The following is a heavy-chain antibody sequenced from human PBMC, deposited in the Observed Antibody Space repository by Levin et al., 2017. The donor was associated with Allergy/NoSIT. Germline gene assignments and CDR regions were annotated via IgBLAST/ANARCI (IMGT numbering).Heavy chain of an antibody. D-gene: IGHD1-1*01. CDR3: ASTLGTEDLNWFDP. V-gene: IGHV4-30-4*01. CDR2: IYYSGST. Sequence: PSETLSLTCTVSGGSISSGDYYWSWIRQPPGKGLEWIGYIYYSGSTYYNPSLKSRVTISVDTSKNQFSLKMSSVTAADTAGYYCASTLGTEDLNWFDPWGQGTLVTVAS. J-gene: IGHJ5*02. CDR1: GGSISSGDYY.